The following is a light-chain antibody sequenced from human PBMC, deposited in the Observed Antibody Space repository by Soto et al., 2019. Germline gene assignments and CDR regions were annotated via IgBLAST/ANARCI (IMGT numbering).Light chain of an antibody. V-gene: IGKV3-20*01. CDR1: QSVSNN. CDR3: QQYGSSPPLT. CDR2: DAS. J-gene: IGKJ4*01. Sequence: EIVLTQSPGTLSLSPGERATLSCRASQSVSNNLAWYQHKPGQAPRLLIYDASSRAAGIPDRFSGSGSGTDFTLTISRLEPEDSAVYYCQQYGSSPPLTFGGGTKVEIK.